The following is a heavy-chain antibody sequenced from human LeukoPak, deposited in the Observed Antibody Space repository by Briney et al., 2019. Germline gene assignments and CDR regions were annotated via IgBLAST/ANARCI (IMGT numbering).Heavy chain of an antibody. Sequence: GGSLRLSCAASGFTVSSNYMSWVRQAPGKGLEWVSAISGSGGSTYYADSVKGRFTISRDNSKNTLYLQMNSLRAEDTAVYYCAKVAGRTSGSYYQFFDYWGQGTLVTVSS. CDR1: GFTVSSNY. V-gene: IGHV3-23*01. CDR3: AKVAGRTSGSYYQFFDY. CDR2: ISGSGGST. D-gene: IGHD1-26*01. J-gene: IGHJ4*02.